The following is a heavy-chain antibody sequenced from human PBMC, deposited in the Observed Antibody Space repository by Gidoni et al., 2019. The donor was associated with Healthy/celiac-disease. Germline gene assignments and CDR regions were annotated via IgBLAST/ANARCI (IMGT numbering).Heavy chain of an antibody. CDR2: ISGSGGST. D-gene: IGHD3-22*01. Sequence: EVQLLESGGGLVQPGGSLRLSCEASGFTFSSYAMSWVRQAPGKGLEWVSAISGSGGSTYYADSVKGRFTISRDNSKNTLYLQMNSLRAEDTAVYYCAKDQYYYDSSGSYDYWGQGTLVTVSS. J-gene: IGHJ4*02. CDR1: GFTFSSYA. V-gene: IGHV3-23*01. CDR3: AKDQYYYDSSGSYDY.